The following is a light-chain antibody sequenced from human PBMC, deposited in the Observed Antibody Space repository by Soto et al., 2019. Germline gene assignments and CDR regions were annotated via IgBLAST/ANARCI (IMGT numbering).Light chain of an antibody. J-gene: IGKJ4*01. CDR3: QKYKGAPLT. CDR1: QGISNS. V-gene: IGKV1-27*01. Sequence: DIQMTQSPSFLSASVGDRVTITCRASQGISNSLAWYQQKQGKVPRLLISSASTLQSGVPSRFRGSGSGTDFTLTITSLQPEDVATYYCQKYKGAPLTFGGGTKVEIK. CDR2: SAS.